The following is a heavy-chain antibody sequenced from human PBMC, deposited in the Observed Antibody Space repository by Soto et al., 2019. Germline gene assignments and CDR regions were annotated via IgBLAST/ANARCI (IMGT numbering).Heavy chain of an antibody. CDR1: GFSLTTSGLG. D-gene: IGHD2-21*02. V-gene: IGHV2-5*02. CDR3: AKRKVTGDRWFDP. CDR2: NYWDDDK. Sequence: QITLKESGPTLVKPTQTLTLTCTFSGFSLTTSGLGVGWVRQPPGTTLEWFAFNYWDDDKRYSPSLKSRLTITKDTSKNQVVRTFTTLDTVDTGTYDCAKRKVTGDRWFDPWGQGTLVTVSS. J-gene: IGHJ5*02.